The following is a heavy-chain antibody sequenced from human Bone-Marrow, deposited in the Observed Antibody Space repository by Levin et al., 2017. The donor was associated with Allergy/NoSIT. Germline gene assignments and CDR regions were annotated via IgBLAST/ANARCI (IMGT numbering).Heavy chain of an antibody. V-gene: IGHV5-51*01. J-gene: IGHJ2*01. D-gene: IGHD3/OR15-3a*01. Sequence: KVSCQGSGNTFSNHWIGWVRQMPGKGLEWVGVIYPGDSDTRYNPSFQGQVTISVARSISTAYLQWSSLKASDTAMYYCARRWTGDVYWYINLWGRGTLVDVSS. CDR1: GNTFSNHW. CDR3: ARRWTGDVYWYINL. CDR2: IYPGDSDT.